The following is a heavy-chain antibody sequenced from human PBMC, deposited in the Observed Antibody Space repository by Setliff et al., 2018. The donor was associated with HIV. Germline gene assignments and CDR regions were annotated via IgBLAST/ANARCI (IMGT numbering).Heavy chain of an antibody. D-gene: IGHD3-22*01. CDR1: GFTFSSYA. V-gene: IGHV3-23*01. CDR2: ISGSGGST. Sequence: GGSLRLSCAASGFTFSSYAMSWVRQAPGKGLEWVSAISGSGGSTYYIDSVKGRFIISRDNAKNSLYLQVNSLRAEDTAVYYCARFRRSGYNCVEGTALAYWGQGTLVTVSS. J-gene: IGHJ4*02. CDR3: ARFRRSGYNCVEGTALAY.